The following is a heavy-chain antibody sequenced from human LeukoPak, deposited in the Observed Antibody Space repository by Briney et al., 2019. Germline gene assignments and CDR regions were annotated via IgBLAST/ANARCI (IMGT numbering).Heavy chain of an antibody. CDR2: IWYDGSNK. J-gene: IGHJ4*02. CDR3: VRDGVDYSFEY. CDR1: GFTFSSYG. Sequence: GGSLRLSCAASGFTFSSYGMHWVRQAPGKGLEWVAVIWYDGSNKYYADSVKGRLTISRDNSKNTLYLQMNSLRAEDTAVYYCVRDGVDYSFEYWGQGTLVTVSS. D-gene: IGHD4-11*01. V-gene: IGHV3-33*01.